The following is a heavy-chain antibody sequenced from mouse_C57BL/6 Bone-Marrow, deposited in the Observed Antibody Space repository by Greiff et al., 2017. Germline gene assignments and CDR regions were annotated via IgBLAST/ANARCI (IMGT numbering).Heavy chain of an antibody. CDR2: IRNKANGYTT. CDR1: GFTFTDYY. D-gene: IGHD2-10*02. V-gene: IGHV7-3*01. CDR3: ARYGPYGNYYAMDY. Sequence: EVQVVESGGGLVQPGGSLSLSCAASGFTFTDYYMSWVRQPPGKALEWLGFIRNKANGYTTEYSASVKGRFTISRDNSQSILYLQLNALRAEDSATYYCARYGPYGNYYAMDYWGQGTSVTVSS. J-gene: IGHJ4*01.